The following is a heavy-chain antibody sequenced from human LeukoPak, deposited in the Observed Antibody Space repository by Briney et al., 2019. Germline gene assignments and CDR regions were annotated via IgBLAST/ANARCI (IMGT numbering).Heavy chain of an antibody. Sequence: GGSLRLSCAASGFTFSSYSMNWVRQAPGKGLEWVSYISSSSSTIYYADSVKGRFTISRDNAKNSLYLQMNSLRAEDTAVYYCANPPAPFRSGSYMHDAFDIWGQGTMVTVSS. V-gene: IGHV3-48*01. CDR3: ANPPAPFRSGSYMHDAFDI. J-gene: IGHJ3*02. CDR2: ISSSSSTI. D-gene: IGHD1-26*01. CDR1: GFTFSSYS.